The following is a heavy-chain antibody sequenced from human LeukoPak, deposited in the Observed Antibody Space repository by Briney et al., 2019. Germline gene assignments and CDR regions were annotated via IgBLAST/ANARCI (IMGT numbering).Heavy chain of an antibody. CDR1: GGSFSGYY. V-gene: IGHV4-34*01. CDR2: INHSGST. D-gene: IGHD6-13*01. Sequence: PSETLSLTCAVYGGSFSGYYWSWIRQPPGKGLEWIGEINHSGSTNYNPSLKSRVTISVDTSKNQFSLKLSSVTAADTAVYYCARGPLRTWSSSWYKFRGGPHFDYWGQGTLVTVSS. J-gene: IGHJ4*02. CDR3: ARGPLRTWSSSWYKFRGGPHFDY.